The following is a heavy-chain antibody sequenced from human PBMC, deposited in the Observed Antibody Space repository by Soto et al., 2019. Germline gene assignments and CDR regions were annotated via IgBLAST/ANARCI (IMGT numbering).Heavy chain of an antibody. J-gene: IGHJ5*02. D-gene: IGHD2-2*01. CDR3: ARGALGYCSSTSCSKVAWFDP. V-gene: IGHV4-30-4*01. Sequence: SETLSLTCTVSGGSISSGDYYWSWIGHPPGKGLEWIGYIYYSGSTYYNPSLKSRVTISVDTSKNQFSLKLSSVTAADTAVYYCARGALGYCSSTSCSKVAWFDPWGQGTLVTVSS. CDR2: IYYSGST. CDR1: GGSISSGDYY.